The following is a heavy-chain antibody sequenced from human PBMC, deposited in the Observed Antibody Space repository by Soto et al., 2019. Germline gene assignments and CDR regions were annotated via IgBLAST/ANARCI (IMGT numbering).Heavy chain of an antibody. J-gene: IGHJ4*02. V-gene: IGHV4-39*01. CDR2: IHGNGGT. Sequence: QLQLEESGPGLVKSSETLSLTCSVSGDSISSSSYYWGWIRQSPGEGLEWIGNIHGNGGTQYNPSLSGRVIISVDTSANQSSLRLTSVTAADTAVYYCASRYGPSEFDHWGQGSLVTVSS. CDR1: GDSISSSSYY. CDR3: ASRYGPSEFDH. D-gene: IGHD3-9*01.